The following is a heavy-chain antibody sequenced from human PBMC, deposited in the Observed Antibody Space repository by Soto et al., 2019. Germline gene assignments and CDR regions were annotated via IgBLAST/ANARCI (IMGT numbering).Heavy chain of an antibody. CDR3: VRGQQWPDY. V-gene: IGHV3-21*01. D-gene: IGHD6-19*01. Sequence: EVQLVESGGGLVKPGGSLRLSCAASGFTFTDYSMNWVGQAPGKGLEWVSSISYSSSYIYYADSVKGRFTISRDNAKNSLYLQMNSLRAEDTAVYYCVRGQQWPDYWGQGTLVTVSS. CDR1: GFTFTDYS. J-gene: IGHJ4*02. CDR2: ISYSSSYI.